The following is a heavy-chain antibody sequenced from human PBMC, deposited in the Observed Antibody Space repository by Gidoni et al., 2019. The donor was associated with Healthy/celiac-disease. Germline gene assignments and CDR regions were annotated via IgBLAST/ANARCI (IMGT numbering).Heavy chain of an antibody. Sequence: QLQLQESGPGLVKPSETLSLTCTVSGGSISSSSYYWGWIRQPPGKGLEWIGSIYYSGSTYYNPSLKSRVTISVDTSKNQFSLKLSSVTAADTAVYYCARQAVGAIGGYFDYWGQGTLVTVSS. CDR3: ARQAVGAIGGYFDY. CDR2: IYYSGST. D-gene: IGHD1-26*01. V-gene: IGHV4-39*01. J-gene: IGHJ4*02. CDR1: GGSISSSSYY.